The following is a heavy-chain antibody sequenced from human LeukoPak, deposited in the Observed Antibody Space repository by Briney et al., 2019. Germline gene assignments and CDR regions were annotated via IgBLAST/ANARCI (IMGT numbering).Heavy chain of an antibody. CDR3: AGTSIAYESFDY. D-gene: IGHD6-6*01. CDR2: IYYSGST. J-gene: IGHJ4*02. Sequence: PSETLSLTCTVSGGSISSGGYYWSWVRQHPGKGLEWIGYIYYSGSTYYNPSLKSRVTISVDTSKNQFSLKLSSVTAADTAVYYCAGTSIAYESFDYWGQGTLVTVSS. V-gene: IGHV4-31*03. CDR1: GGSISSGGYY.